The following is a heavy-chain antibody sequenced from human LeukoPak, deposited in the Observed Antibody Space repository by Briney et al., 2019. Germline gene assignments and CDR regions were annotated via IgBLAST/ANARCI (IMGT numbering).Heavy chain of an antibody. D-gene: IGHD2-15*01. CDR2: INPNSGGT. Sequence: ASVKVSCKASGYTFTRYYMHWVRQAPGQGLEWMGWINPNSGGTNYAQKFQGRVTMTRDTSISTAYMELSRLRSDDTAVYYCAREGGYCSGGNCYSWFDPWGQGTLVTVSS. J-gene: IGHJ5*02. CDR1: GYTFTRYY. CDR3: AREGGYCSGGNCYSWFDP. V-gene: IGHV1-2*02.